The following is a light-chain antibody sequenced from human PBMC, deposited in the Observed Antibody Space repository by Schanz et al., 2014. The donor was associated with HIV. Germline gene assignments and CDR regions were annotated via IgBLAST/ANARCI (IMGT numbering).Light chain of an antibody. J-gene: IGLJ2*01. CDR2: EDD. CDR3: QSYDSTNPGI. Sequence: NFMLTQPHSVSESPGKTVAISCTRNSGSIGSNYVHWFQQRPGTAPTTIIYEDDHRASGVPARFSASIDSSSNSATLSISGLEAEDEADYYCQSYDSTNPGIFGGGTKLTVL. CDR1: SGSIGSNY. V-gene: IGLV6-57*04.